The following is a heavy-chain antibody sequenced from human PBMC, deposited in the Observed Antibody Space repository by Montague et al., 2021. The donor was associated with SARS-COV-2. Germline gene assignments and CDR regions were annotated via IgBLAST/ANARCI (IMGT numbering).Heavy chain of an antibody. V-gene: IGHV4-39*07. Sequence: SETLSLTCTVSGGSIANSHKYWGWVRQPPGKGLEWIGSVLYTGTPYDHPSLTARVTISLDTSKNQFSLKMYSVTAADTATYFCVAGGNSGKAGAYWGQGTLGTVSS. CDR3: VAGGNSGKAGAY. CDR2: VLYTGTP. D-gene: IGHD6-19*01. J-gene: IGHJ4*02. CDR1: GGSIANSHKY.